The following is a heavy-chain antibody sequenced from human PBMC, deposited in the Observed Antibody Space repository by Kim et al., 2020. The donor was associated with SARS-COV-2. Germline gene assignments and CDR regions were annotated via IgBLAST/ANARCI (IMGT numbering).Heavy chain of an antibody. Sequence: AQKCQGRVTITADESTSTAYMELSSLRSEDTAVYYCARVPGWEPHRWFDPWGQGTLVTVSS. CDR3: ARVPGWEPHRWFDP. V-gene: IGHV1-69*01. J-gene: IGHJ5*02. D-gene: IGHD1-26*01.